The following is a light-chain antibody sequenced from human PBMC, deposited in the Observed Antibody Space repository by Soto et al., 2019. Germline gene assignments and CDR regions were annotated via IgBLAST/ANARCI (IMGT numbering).Light chain of an antibody. CDR2: EGS. Sequence: LTQPASVSGSPGQSITISCTGTSSDVGSYNLVSWYQQHPGKAPKLMIYEGSKRPSGVSNRFSGSKSGNTASLTISGLQAEDVADNNRRSQTGTITHVFAT. CDR3: RSQTGTITHV. CDR1: SSDVGSYNL. V-gene: IGLV2-23*01. J-gene: IGLJ1*01.